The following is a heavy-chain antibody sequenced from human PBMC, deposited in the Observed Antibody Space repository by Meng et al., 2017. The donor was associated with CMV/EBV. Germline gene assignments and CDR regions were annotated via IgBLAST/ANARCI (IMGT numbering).Heavy chain of an antibody. D-gene: IGHD1-26*01. V-gene: IGHV3-30*04. J-gene: IGHJ4*02. Sequence: CAASGFTFSSYAMHWVRQAPGKGLEWVAVISYDGSNTYYADSVKGRFTISRDNSKNTLYLQMNSLRAEDTAVYYCASSGGATTGALDYWGQGTLVTVSS. CDR1: GFTFSSYA. CDR2: ISYDGSNT. CDR3: ASSGGATTGALDY.